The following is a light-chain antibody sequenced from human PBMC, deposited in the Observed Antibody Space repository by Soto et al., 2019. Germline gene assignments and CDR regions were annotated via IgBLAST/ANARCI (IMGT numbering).Light chain of an antibody. CDR3: QQANSFPPT. CDR1: QAIGKW. Sequence: DIQMTQSPSSVSASLGDRVTITCRASQAIGKWLAWYQQKPGRAPQLLIYAASSLQSGVPSRFSGSRSGEDFTLTISSLQPEDFATYYCQQANSFPPTFGPGTKVDIK. V-gene: IGKV1-12*01. J-gene: IGKJ3*01. CDR2: AAS.